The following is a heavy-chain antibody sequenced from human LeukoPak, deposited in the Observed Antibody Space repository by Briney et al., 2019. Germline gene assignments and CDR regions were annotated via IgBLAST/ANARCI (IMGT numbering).Heavy chain of an antibody. V-gene: IGHV4-38-2*02. CDR3: ARVTPYYYDSSGYSYFDY. D-gene: IGHD3-22*01. CDR1: GYSISSGYY. J-gene: IGHJ4*02. Sequence: SETLSLTCTVSGYSISSGYYWSWIRQPPGKGLEWIGSIYHSGSTYCSPSLKSRVTISVDTSKNQFSLKLSSVTAADTAVYYCARVTPYYYDSSGYSYFDYWGQGTLVTVSS. CDR2: IYHSGST.